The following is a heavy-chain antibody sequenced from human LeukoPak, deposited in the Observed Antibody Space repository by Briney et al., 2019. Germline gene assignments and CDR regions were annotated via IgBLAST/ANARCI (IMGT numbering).Heavy chain of an antibody. CDR1: GFNFIPAA. CDR2: LGSSGGST. J-gene: IGHJ3*01. Sequence: GGSLRLSCAAPGFNFIPAAMTWFRQAPGKGLEWVSLLGSSGGSTYYADSVKGRFTISRDNSNHTLSLQMNSLRVEDTAIYYCVKDIQLSTWGLGTMVTVSS. CDR3: VKDIQLST. V-gene: IGHV3-23*01. D-gene: IGHD5-24*01.